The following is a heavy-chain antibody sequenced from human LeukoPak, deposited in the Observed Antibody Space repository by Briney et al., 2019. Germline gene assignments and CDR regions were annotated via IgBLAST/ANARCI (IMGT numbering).Heavy chain of an antibody. CDR1: GYTFSSYA. Sequence: EASVKVSCKASGYTFSSYAISWVRQAPGQGLEWMGRIIPIFGIANYAQKFQGRVTITADKSTSTAYMELSSLRSEDTAVYYCARVGNSSGWPADYWGQGTLVTVSS. CDR3: ARVGNSSGWPADY. V-gene: IGHV1-69*04. CDR2: IIPIFGIA. D-gene: IGHD6-19*01. J-gene: IGHJ4*02.